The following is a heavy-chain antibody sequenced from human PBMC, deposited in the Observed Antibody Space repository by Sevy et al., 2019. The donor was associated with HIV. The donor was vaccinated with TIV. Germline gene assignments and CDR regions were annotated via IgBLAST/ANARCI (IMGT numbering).Heavy chain of an antibody. Sequence: GGSLRLSCEGSGYTFSNYWMHWVRQAPGKGLEWVSRVKNDGSTAYADSVKGRFTSSRDNAENTMSLQMNSLRVEDTALYYCVAANSWEDYWGQGTLVTVSS. D-gene: IGHD6-13*01. J-gene: IGHJ4*02. V-gene: IGHV3-74*01. CDR2: VKNDGST. CDR3: VAANSWEDY. CDR1: GYTFSNYW.